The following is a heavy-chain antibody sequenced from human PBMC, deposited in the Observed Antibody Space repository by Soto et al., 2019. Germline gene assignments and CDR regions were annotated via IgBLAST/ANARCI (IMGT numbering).Heavy chain of an antibody. CDR1: GYTFTSYG. CDR2: ISAYNGNT. J-gene: IGHJ3*02. CDR3: ARAPPKRITMVRGGIAPDI. D-gene: IGHD3-10*01. Sequence: QVQLVQSEAEVKKPGASVKVSCKASGYTFTSYGISWVRQAPGQGLEWMGWISAYNGNTNYAQKLQGRVTMTTDTSTSTAYMELRSLRSDDTAVYYCARAPPKRITMVRGGIAPDIWGQGTMVTVSS. V-gene: IGHV1-18*01.